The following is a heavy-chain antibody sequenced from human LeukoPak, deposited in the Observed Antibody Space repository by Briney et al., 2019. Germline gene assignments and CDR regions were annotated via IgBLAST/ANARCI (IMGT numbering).Heavy chain of an antibody. CDR2: IYHSGST. CDR1: GGSISSGGYY. Sequence: SETLSLTCTVSGGSISSGGYYWSWIRQPPGKGLEWIGEIYHSGSTNYNPSLKSRVTISVDKSKNQFSLKLSSVTAADTAVYYCARDDYGDYGAFDIWGQGTMVTVSS. V-gene: IGHV4-61*08. D-gene: IGHD4-17*01. CDR3: ARDDYGDYGAFDI. J-gene: IGHJ3*02.